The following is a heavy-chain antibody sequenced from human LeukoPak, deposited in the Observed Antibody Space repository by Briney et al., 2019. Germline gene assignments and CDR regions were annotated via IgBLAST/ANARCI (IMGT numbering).Heavy chain of an antibody. CDR1: GGTFSSYA. CDR3: ATGTGTTSAPDAFDI. J-gene: IGHJ3*02. V-gene: IGHV1-69*04. D-gene: IGHD1-7*01. Sequence: SVKVSCKASGGTFSSYAISWVRQAPGQGLEWMGRIIPILGIANFAQKFQGRVTITADESTSTAYMELSSLRSEDTAVYYCATGTGTTSAPDAFDIWGQGTMVTVSS. CDR2: IIPILGIA.